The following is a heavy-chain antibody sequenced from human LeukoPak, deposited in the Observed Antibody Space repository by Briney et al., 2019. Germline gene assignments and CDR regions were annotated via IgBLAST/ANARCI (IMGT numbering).Heavy chain of an antibody. CDR3: AKVGYYGSGSYYNGGYYFDY. D-gene: IGHD3-10*01. CDR2: TSGSGGST. V-gene: IGHV3-23*01. J-gene: IGHJ4*02. Sequence: GGSLRLSCAASGFTFSSYAMSWVRQAPGKGLEWVSATSGSGGSTYYADSVKGRFTISRDNSKNTLYLQMNSLRAEDTAVYYCAKVGYYGSGSYYNGGYYFDYWGQGTLVTVSS. CDR1: GFTFSSYA.